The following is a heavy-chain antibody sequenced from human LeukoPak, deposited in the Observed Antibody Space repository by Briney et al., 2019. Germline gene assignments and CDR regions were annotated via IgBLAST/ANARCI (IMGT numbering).Heavy chain of an antibody. J-gene: IGHJ4*02. V-gene: IGHV3-23*01. Sequence: GGSLRLSCTASGFTFGDYAMSWFRQAPGKGLEWVSAISGSGGSTYYADSVKGRFTISRDNSKNTLYLQMNSLRAEDTAVYYCAKVPVAGSTYFDYWGQGTLVTVSS. D-gene: IGHD6-19*01. CDR1: GFTFGDYA. CDR2: ISGSGGST. CDR3: AKVPVAGSTYFDY.